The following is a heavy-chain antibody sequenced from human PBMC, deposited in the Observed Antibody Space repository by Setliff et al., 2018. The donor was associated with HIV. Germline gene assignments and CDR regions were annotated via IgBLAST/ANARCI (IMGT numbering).Heavy chain of an antibody. CDR1: GGSLISHY. D-gene: IGHD2-21*01. J-gene: IGHJ6*03. V-gene: IGHV4-59*11. Sequence: PSETLSLTCTVSGGSLISHYWSWIRQPPGKGLEWIGYIYYSGSTNYNPSLKSRVTISVDTSKNQFSLKLSSVTAADTAVYYCARDNRVMALNYYYYYMDVWGKGTTVTVSS. CDR2: IYYSGST. CDR3: ARDNRVMALNYYYYYMDV.